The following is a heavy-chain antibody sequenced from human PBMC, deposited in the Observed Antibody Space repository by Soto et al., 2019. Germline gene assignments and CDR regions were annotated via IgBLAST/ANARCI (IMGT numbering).Heavy chain of an antibody. D-gene: IGHD6-13*01. CDR2: IIPRLGTT. V-gene: IGHV1-69*01. J-gene: IGHJ6*02. CDR1: GGTFNNSA. Sequence: QVQLVQSGAEVKKPGSSVKVSCKASGGTFNNSAISWVRQAPGQGLEWMGGIIPRLGTTNHAQRFQGRVTFTAAESTTTAYMALSSLSSGDTAVYYCARDLSNRFSYSFYALDVWGQGTTVTVSS. CDR3: ARDLSNRFSYSFYALDV.